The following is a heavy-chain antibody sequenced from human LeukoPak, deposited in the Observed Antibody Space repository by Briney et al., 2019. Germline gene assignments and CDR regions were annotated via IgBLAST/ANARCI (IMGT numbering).Heavy chain of an antibody. CDR2: INAGNGNT. CDR3: ARDGNYYDSSGYYYFDY. Sequence: ASVKVSCKASGYTFTSYAMHWVRQAPGQRLEWMGWINAGNGNTKYSQEFQGRVTITRDTSASTAYMELSSLRSEDMAVYYRARDGNYYDSSGYYYFDYWGQGTLVTVSS. D-gene: IGHD3-22*01. J-gene: IGHJ4*02. CDR1: GYTFTSYA. V-gene: IGHV1-3*03.